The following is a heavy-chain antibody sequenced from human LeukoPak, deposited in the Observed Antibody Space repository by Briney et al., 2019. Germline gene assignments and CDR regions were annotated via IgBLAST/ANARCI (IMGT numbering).Heavy chain of an antibody. CDR3: TSIYDSSGYYYEASRGDY. V-gene: IGHV3-73*01. CDR1: GFTFSGSA. CDR2: IRSKANSYAT. J-gene: IGHJ4*02. D-gene: IGHD3-22*01. Sequence: GGSLRLSCAASGFTFSGSAMHWVRQASGKGLEWVGRIRSKANSYATAYAASVKGRFTISRDDSKNTAYLQMNSLKTEDTAVYYCTSIYDSSGYYYEASRGDYWGQGTLVTVSS.